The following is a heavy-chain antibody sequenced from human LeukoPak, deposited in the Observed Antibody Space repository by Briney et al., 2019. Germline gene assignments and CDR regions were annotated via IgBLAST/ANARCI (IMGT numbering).Heavy chain of an antibody. J-gene: IGHJ6*03. CDR2: ISDSGVGT. V-gene: IGHV3-23*01. CDR3: AKIGRSYDFWTGYYEEEIDYMDV. CDR1: GFTFSRYW. Sequence: PGGSLRLSCEASGFTFSRYWMSWVRQAPGKGLEWVSGISDSGVGTKHADSVKGRFTISRDNSKNTLYLQMNSLRAEDTAVYYCAKIGRSYDFWTGYYEEEIDYMDVWGKGTTVTVSS. D-gene: IGHD3-3*01.